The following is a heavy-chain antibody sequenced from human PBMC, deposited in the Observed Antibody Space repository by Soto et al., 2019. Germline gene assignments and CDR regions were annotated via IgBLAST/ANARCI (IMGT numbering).Heavy chain of an antibody. J-gene: IGHJ6*02. V-gene: IGHV6-1*01. CDR1: GDSVSSNSAA. CDR3: AADYGGNSFYYYYGMDV. CDR2: AYYRSKWYN. D-gene: IGHD4-17*01. Sequence: PSQTLSLTCAISGDSVSSNSAAWNWIRQSPSRGLEWLGRAYYRSKWYNDYAVSVKSRITINPDTSKNQFSLQLNSVTPDDTAVYYCAADYGGNSFYYYYGMDVWGQGTTVTVSS.